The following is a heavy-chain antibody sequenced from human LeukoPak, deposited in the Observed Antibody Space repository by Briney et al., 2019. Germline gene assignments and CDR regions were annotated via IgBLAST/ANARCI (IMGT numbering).Heavy chain of an antibody. Sequence: SETLSLTCTVSGGSISSYYWSWIRQPPGKGLEWIGYIYYSGSTNYNPSLKSRVTISVDTSKNQFSLKLSSVTAADTAVYYCAREGWIQLWPTDAFDIWGQGTMVTVSS. CDR1: GGSISSYY. J-gene: IGHJ3*02. D-gene: IGHD5-18*01. CDR2: IYYSGST. V-gene: IGHV4-59*01. CDR3: AREGWIQLWPTDAFDI.